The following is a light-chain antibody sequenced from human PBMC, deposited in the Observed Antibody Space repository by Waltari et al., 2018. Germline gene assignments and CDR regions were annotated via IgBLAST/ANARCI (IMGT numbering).Light chain of an antibody. CDR3: QVWDSDAGQPL. Sequence: SYFVTQSPSVSVTPGQTASVSCGGYNMEKKSVHWYQQKPGQAPMLVITYDDDRPPGIPQRFSGSNSGNAAILTISRVEAGDEADYYCQVWDSDAGQPLFGGGTKLTV. CDR1: NMEKKS. CDR2: YDD. J-gene: IGLJ2*01. V-gene: IGLV3-21*01.